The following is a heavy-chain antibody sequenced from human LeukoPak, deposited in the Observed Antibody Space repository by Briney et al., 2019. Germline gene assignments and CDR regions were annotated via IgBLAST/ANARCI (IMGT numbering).Heavy chain of an antibody. CDR1: GFTFSSYV. V-gene: IGHV3-23*01. D-gene: IGHD6-13*01. CDR3: AKAPYSSSWNFDY. Sequence: GGSLRLSCAASGFTFSSYVMSWVRQASGKGLEWVSAISGSGGSTYSADSVKGRFTISRDNSKNTLYLQMNSLRAEDTAVYYCAKAPYSSSWNFDYWGQGTLVTVSS. J-gene: IGHJ4*02. CDR2: ISGSGGST.